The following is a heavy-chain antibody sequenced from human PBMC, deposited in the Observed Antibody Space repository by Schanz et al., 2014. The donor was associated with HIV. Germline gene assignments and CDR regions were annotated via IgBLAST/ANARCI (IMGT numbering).Heavy chain of an antibody. Sequence: EVQVAESGGGLVKTGGSLRLSCVVSGFPFDKYSINWVRQAPGKGLEWVSSISSSGSFSFTHHADSVKGRFTISRDNAKNSLYLQMNSLTVEDTAVYYCARGMDVWGQGTTVVVSS. V-gene: IGHV3-21*01. J-gene: IGHJ6*02. CDR1: GFPFDKYS. CDR3: ARGMDV. CDR2: ISSSGSFSFT.